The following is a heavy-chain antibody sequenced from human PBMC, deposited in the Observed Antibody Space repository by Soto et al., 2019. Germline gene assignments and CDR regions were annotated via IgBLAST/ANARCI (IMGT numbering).Heavy chain of an antibody. CDR1: GVAFTDYA. V-gene: IGHV3-23*01. Sequence: EVQLLASGGGLVQPGGALGLSCAASGVAFTDYALNRVRQTPRQGLEWVSSINGRGGGTYYADSVKGRFTISRDNSKNLVFLQMNSLGVEDAAIYYCTKNPRPICGGDCYAEYWGQGTLVTVSP. J-gene: IGHJ4*02. CDR3: TKNPRPICGGDCYAEY. CDR2: INGRGGGT. D-gene: IGHD2-21*02.